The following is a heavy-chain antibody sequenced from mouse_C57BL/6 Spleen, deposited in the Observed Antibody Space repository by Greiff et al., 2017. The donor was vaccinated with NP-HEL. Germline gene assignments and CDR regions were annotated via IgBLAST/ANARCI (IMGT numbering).Heavy chain of an antibody. J-gene: IGHJ1*03. V-gene: IGHV5-4*01. CDR3: ARDPYYYGSSYDWYFDV. CDR1: GFTFSSYA. CDR2: ISDGGSYT. Sequence: DVQLVESGGGLVKPGGSLKLSCAASGFTFSSYAMSWVRQTPEKRLEWVATISDGGSYTYYPDNVKGRFTISRDNAKNNLYLQMSHLKSEDTAMYYCARDPYYYGSSYDWYFDVWGTGTTVTVSS. D-gene: IGHD1-1*01.